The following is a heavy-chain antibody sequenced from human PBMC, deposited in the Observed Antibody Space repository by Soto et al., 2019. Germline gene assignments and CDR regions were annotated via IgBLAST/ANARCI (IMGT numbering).Heavy chain of an antibody. V-gene: IGHV3-30*18. J-gene: IGHJ4*02. CDR3: AKAAYYYDSSGHSPIDY. CDR1: GFTFSSYG. CDR2: ISYDGSNK. Sequence: GGSLRLSCAASGFTFSSYGMHWVRQAPGKGLEWVAVISYDGSNKYYADSVKGRFTISRDNSKNTLYLQMNSLRAEDTAVYYCAKAAYYYDSSGHSPIDYWGQGTLVTVSS. D-gene: IGHD3-22*01.